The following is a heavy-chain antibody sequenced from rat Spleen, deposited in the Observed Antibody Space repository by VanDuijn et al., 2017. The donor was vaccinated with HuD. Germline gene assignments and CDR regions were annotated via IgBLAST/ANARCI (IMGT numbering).Heavy chain of an antibody. CDR1: GFTFSDYG. Sequence: EVQMVESSGGLVQPGRSLKLSCAASGFTFSDYGMAWVRQAPTKGLEWVATISYGDSSGHSSTYYRDSVKGRFTISRDNAKRTLSLQMDSLRSDDTATYYCARRHYGYTDYFDYWGQGVMVTVSS. D-gene: IGHD1-9*01. V-gene: IGHV5-29*01. CDR3: ARRHYGYTDYFDY. CDR2: ISYGDSSGHSST. J-gene: IGHJ2*01.